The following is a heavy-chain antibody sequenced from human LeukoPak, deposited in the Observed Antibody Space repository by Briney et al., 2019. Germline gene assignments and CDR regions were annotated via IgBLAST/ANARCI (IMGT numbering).Heavy chain of an antibody. Sequence: GESLKISCQGSGYSFTSYWIGWVRQLPGKGLEWMGLIYPGDSDTRYSPSFQGQVTISADKSISTAYLQWSSLKASDTAMYYCARLSWIQPWLRLDYWGQGTLVTVSS. CDR1: GYSFTSYW. D-gene: IGHD5-18*01. J-gene: IGHJ4*02. V-gene: IGHV5-51*01. CDR2: IYPGDSDT. CDR3: ARLSWIQPWLRLDY.